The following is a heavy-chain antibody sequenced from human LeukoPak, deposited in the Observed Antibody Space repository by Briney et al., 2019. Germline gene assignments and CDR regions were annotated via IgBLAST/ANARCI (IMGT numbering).Heavy chain of an antibody. CDR3: ARTDAYYDILTGYNYWFDP. J-gene: IGHJ5*02. CDR1: GDSISGFY. Sequence: SETLSLTCSVSGDSISGFYWGWIRQPPGKGLEWIGIIHYTGTTNYNPSLISRVTISVDTSKNQFSLKLSSVTAADTAVYYCARTDAYYDILTGYNYWFDPWGQGTLVTVSS. V-gene: IGHV4-59*08. CDR2: IHYTGTT. D-gene: IGHD3-9*01.